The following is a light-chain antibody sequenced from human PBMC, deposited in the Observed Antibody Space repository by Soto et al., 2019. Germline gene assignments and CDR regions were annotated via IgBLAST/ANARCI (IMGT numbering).Light chain of an antibody. CDR3: LLSYRGVGV. V-gene: IGLV7-46*01. Sequence: QAVVTQEPSLTVSPGGTVTLTCGSNTGADTTGHYPYWFQQKPGQAPRTLIYDTNNKHSWTPARFSGSLLGGKAALTLSGAQPEDEADYYCLLSYRGVGVFGGGTKVTVL. CDR1: TGADTTGHY. CDR2: DTN. J-gene: IGLJ2*01.